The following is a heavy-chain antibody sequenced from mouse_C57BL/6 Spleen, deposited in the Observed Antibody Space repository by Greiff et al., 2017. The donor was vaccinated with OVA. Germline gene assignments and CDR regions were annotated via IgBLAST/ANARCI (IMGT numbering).Heavy chain of an antibody. V-gene: IGHV1-80*01. CDR1: GYAFSSYW. Sequence: QVQLQQSGAELVKPGASVKISCKASGYAFSSYWMNWVKQRPGKGLEWIGQIYPGDGDTNYNGKFKGKATLTADKSSSTAYMQLSSLTSEDSAVYFCARDGSNYEGSYFDDGGQGTTLTVSS. J-gene: IGHJ2*01. CDR2: IYPGDGDT. CDR3: ARDGSNYEGSYFDD. D-gene: IGHD2-5*01.